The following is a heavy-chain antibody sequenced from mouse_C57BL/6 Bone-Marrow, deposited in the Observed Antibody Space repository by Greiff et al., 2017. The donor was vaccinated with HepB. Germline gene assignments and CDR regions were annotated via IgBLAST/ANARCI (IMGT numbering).Heavy chain of an antibody. Sequence: GVAFSRYWMSWVRRAPGKGLEWIGEINPDSSTINYAPSLKDKFIISRDNAKNTLYLQMSKVRSEDTALYYCARIYYHVGFDVWGTGTTVTVSS. CDR3: ARIYYHVGFDV. J-gene: IGHJ1*03. V-gene: IGHV4-1*01. CDR2: INPDSSTI. CDR1: GVAFSRYW. D-gene: IGHD1-1*01.